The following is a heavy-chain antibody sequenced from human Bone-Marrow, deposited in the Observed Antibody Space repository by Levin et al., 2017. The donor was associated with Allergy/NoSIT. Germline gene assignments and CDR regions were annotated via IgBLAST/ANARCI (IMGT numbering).Heavy chain of an antibody. D-gene: IGHD3-10*01. V-gene: IGHV4-59*08. CDR1: GGSITNFF. J-gene: IGHJ4*02. Sequence: SQTLSLTCTVSGGSITNFFWSWIRQPPGKGLEYIGYVSYTGSTNYSPSLKSRVAISLDTPKDQFSLSLFSVTAADTAVYYCARHAPGFGELFDLDYWGQGALVTVSS. CDR2: VSYTGST. CDR3: ARHAPGFGELFDLDY.